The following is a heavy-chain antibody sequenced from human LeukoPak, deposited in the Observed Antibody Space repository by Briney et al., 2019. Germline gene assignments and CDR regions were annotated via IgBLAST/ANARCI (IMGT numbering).Heavy chain of an antibody. CDR3: AKDFVKVYPGDGSQLDY. V-gene: IGHV3-23*01. Sequence: PGGSLRLSCAASGFTFGSYAMSWVRQAPGKGLEWVSAISGSGGSTYYADSVKGRFTISRDNSKNTLYLQMNSLRAEDTAVYYCAKDFVKVYPGDGSQLDYWGQGTLVTVSS. CDR2: ISGSGGST. J-gene: IGHJ4*02. CDR1: GFTFGSYA. D-gene: IGHD5-24*01.